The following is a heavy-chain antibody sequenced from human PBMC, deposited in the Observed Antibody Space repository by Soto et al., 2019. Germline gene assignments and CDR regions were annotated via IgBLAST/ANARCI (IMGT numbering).Heavy chain of an antibody. CDR2: IYNDGTYA. CDR1: GFTFDMYW. Sequence: GSLRLSCAGSGFTFDMYWIRFFGHVAGKGPVWVARIYNDGTYADYADSVKGRFTISRDNAKDTLYLQMNDLRAEDSALYHCTRGPRATSAGTSAHWGQGTLVTVSS. D-gene: IGHD6-13*01. J-gene: IGHJ4*02. V-gene: IGHV3-74*01. CDR3: TRGPRATSAGTSAH.